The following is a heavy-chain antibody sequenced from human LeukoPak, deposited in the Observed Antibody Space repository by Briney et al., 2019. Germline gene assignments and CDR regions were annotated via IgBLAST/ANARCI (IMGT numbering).Heavy chain of an antibody. CDR2: IYTSGST. D-gene: IGHD2-15*01. CDR1: GGSISGYY. CDR3: ARGGSKAAATFDY. V-gene: IGHV4-4*07. Sequence: SETLSLTCTVSGGSISGYYWSWIRQPAGKGLEWIGHIYTSGSTSYNPSLKSRVTMSVDTSKNQFSLKLSSVTAADTAVYYCARGGSKAAATFDYWGQGTLVTVFS. J-gene: IGHJ4*02.